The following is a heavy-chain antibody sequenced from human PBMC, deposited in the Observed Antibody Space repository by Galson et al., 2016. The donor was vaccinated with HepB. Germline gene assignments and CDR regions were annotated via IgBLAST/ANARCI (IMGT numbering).Heavy chain of an antibody. J-gene: IGHJ4*02. Sequence: SLRLSCAASGFTFRDYWMNWVRQAPGKGLEWVAIIKHDGKEKHYAASVTGRFTISRDNSKNILYLQVNRLRAEDTATYYCAKSNEFYGSGTYHNNNVHLDYWGQGTLVTVSS. V-gene: IGHV3-7*03. D-gene: IGHD3-10*01. CDR1: GFTFRDYW. CDR2: IKHDGKEK. CDR3: AKSNEFYGSGTYHNNNVHLDY.